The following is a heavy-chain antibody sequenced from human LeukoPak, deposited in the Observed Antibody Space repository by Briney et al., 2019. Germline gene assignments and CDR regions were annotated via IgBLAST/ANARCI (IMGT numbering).Heavy chain of an antibody. J-gene: IGHJ6*02. CDR2: IYYSGST. CDR1: GGSISGNH. Sequence: PSETLSLTCTVSGGSISGNHWSWVRRPPGKGLEWIGYIYYSGSTNYNPSLKSRVTISVDTSKNQFSLKLSSVTAADTAVYYCARVGGTNYYYYGMDVWGQRTTVTVSS. V-gene: IGHV4-59*01. D-gene: IGHD1-1*01. CDR3: ARVGGTNYYYYGMDV.